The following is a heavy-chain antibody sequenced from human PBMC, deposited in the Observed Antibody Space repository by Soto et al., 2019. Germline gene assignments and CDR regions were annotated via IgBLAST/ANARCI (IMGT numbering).Heavy chain of an antibody. CDR3: AKYRWGSGWSGMDV. CDR2: ISYDGSNK. J-gene: IGHJ6*02. D-gene: IGHD6-19*01. Sequence: QVQLVESGGGVVQPGRSLRLSCAASGFTFSSYGMHWVRQAPGKGLEWVAVISYDGSNKYYADSVKGRFTISRDNSKNTLYLQMNRLRAEDTAVYYCAKYRWGSGWSGMDVWGQGTTVTVSS. CDR1: GFTFSSYG. V-gene: IGHV3-30*18.